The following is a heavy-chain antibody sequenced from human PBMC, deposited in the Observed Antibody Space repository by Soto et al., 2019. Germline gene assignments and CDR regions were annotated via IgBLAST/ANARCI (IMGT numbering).Heavy chain of an antibody. J-gene: IGHJ4*02. CDR2: ISSSSSYI. CDR3: ARDGGYCSGGSCYSGYDY. V-gene: IGHV3-21*01. CDR1: GFTFSSYS. Sequence: EVQLVESGGGLVKPGGSLRLSCAASGFTFSSYSMNWVRQAPGKGLEWVSSISSSSSYIYYADSVKGRFTISRDNAKNSLYLQMNILRSEDTAVYYCARDGGYCSGGSCYSGYDYWGQGTLVTVSS. D-gene: IGHD2-15*01.